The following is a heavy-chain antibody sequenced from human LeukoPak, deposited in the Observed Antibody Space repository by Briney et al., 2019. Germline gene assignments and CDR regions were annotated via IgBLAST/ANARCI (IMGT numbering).Heavy chain of an antibody. CDR3: AKSAGYCSGGSCYDYYYMDV. CDR1: GFTFSSYA. CDR2: ISGSGGST. V-gene: IGHV3-23*01. D-gene: IGHD2-15*01. Sequence: GGSLRLSCAASGFTFSSYAMSWVRQAPGKGVEWVSAISGSGGSTYYADSVKGRFTISRDNSTNTLYLQMNSLRAEDTAVYNCAKSAGYCSGGSCYDYYYMDVWGKGTTVTVSS. J-gene: IGHJ6*03.